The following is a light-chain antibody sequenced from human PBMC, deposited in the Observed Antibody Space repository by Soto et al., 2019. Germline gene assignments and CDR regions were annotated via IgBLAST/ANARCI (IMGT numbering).Light chain of an antibody. Sequence: VMTESALSRPVTPGESSSISCRSMQSLLHSNGYYYLDWYLQKPGQSPQLLIYLGSNRASGVPDRFRGSGSGTDFTLKISRVEAEDVGVYYCMQALQTRTFGQATTADIK. CDR2: LGS. CDR3: MQALQTRT. V-gene: IGKV2-28*01. J-gene: IGKJ1*01. CDR1: QSLLHSNGYYY.